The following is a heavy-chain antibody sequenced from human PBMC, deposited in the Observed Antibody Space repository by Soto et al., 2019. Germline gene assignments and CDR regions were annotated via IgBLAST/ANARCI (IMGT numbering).Heavy chain of an antibody. CDR3: ARSYISGWWVLDF. Sequence: QVQLVESGGGVVQPGRSLRLSCAASGFTFSGCGMHWVRQAPGKGLEWVAVIWSDGGKKYYADSVEGRFTISRDNSKNTLYLQMNSLRAEDTAVYYGARSYISGWWVLDFWGQGTLVAVSS. CDR1: GFTFSGCG. J-gene: IGHJ4*02. CDR2: IWSDGGKK. V-gene: IGHV3-33*01. D-gene: IGHD6-19*01.